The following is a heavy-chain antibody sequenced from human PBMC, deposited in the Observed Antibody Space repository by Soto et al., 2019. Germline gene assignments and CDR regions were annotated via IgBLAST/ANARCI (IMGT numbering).Heavy chain of an antibody. Sequence: ETLSLSCAVYGASFSVYYWSWIRQPPGKGLEWIGEINHSGSTNYNPSLKSRVTISVDTSKNQFSLNLSSVTAADTAVYYCARGSRVGATNDYWGQGTPVTVSS. CDR1: GASFSVYY. CDR2: INHSGST. J-gene: IGHJ4*02. V-gene: IGHV4-34*01. D-gene: IGHD1-26*01. CDR3: ARGSRVGATNDY.